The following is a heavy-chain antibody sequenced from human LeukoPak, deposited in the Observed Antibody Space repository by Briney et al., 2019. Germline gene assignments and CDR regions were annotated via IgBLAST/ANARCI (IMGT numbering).Heavy chain of an antibody. CDR1: GGTFSSYA. CDR2: IIPILGIA. D-gene: IGHD3-16*02. CDR3: ARERVDYVWGSYRYTKSPFDY. V-gene: IGHV1-69*04. J-gene: IGHJ4*02. Sequence: SVKVSCKASGGTFSSYAISWVRQAPGQGLEWMGRIIPILGIANYAQKFQGRVTITADKSTSTAYMELSSLRSEDTAVYYCARERVDYVWGSYRYTKSPFDYWGQGTLVTVSS.